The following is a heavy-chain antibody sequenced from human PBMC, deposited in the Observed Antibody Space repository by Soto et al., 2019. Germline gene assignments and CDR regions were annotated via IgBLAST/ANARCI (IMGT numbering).Heavy chain of an antibody. CDR3: AGVYCSSTSCYRVSYYYYMDV. J-gene: IGHJ6*03. CDR1: GGSISSSSYY. V-gene: IGHV4-39*01. Sequence: SETLSLTCTVSGGSISSSSYYWGWIRQPPGKGLEWIGSIYYSGSTYYNPSLKSRVTISVDTSKNQFSLKLSSVTAADTAVYYCAGVYCSSTSCYRVSYYYYMDVWGKGTTVTVSS. CDR2: IYYSGST. D-gene: IGHD2-2*02.